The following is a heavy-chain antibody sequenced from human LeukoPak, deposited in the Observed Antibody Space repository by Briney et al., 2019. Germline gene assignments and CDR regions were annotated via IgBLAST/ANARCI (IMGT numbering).Heavy chain of an antibody. CDR2: IKQDGTEK. CDR1: RFTFSSDW. D-gene: IGHD1-26*01. J-gene: IGHJ3*02. CDR3: ARSLRPGSCDAFDI. V-gene: IGHV3-7*03. Sequence: GGSLRLSCAASRFTFSSDWMSWARQAPGKGLEWVANIKQDGTEKYYVDSVKGRFTISRENAKNSLYLQMNSLRAEDTAVYYCARSLRPGSCDAFDIWGQGTMVTVSS.